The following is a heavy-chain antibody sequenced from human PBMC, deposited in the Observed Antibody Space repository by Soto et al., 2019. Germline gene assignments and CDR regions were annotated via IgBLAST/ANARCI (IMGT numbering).Heavy chain of an antibody. V-gene: IGHV1-8*01. CDR3: AREGVRGLEV. CDR1: GYTFTSYD. J-gene: IGHJ6*02. CDR2: MNPNSGNT. Sequence: QVQLVQSGAEVKKPGASVKVSCKASGYTFTSYDINWVRQATGQGLEWMGWMNPNSGNTGYAQKSQGGDTMPRNTSIRTAYMELSSLRSEDTAVYCCAREGVRGLEVWGPGTTVTVSS. D-gene: IGHD3-16*01.